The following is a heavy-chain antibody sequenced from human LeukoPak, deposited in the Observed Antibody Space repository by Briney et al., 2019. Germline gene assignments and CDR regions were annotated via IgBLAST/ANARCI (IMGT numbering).Heavy chain of an antibody. J-gene: IGHJ4*02. CDR1: GGSISSYY. V-gene: IGHV4-59*08. CDR3: AGHEDGSYSDFDY. CDR2: IYYSGST. Sequence: SETLSLTCTVSGGSISSYYWSWIRQPPGKGLEWIGYIYYSGSTNYNPSLKSRVTISVDTSKNQFSLKLSSVTAADTAVYYCAGHEDGSYSDFDYWGQGTLVTVSS. D-gene: IGHD1-26*01.